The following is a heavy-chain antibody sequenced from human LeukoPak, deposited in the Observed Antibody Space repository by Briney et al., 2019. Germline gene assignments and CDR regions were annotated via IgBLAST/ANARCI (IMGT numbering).Heavy chain of an antibody. CDR3: TREEGGTTVDY. CDR2: IYYSGST. V-gene: IGHV4-39*07. D-gene: IGHD1-1*01. J-gene: IGHJ4*02. Sequence: SETLSLTCTVSGGSISSSSYYWGWIRQPPEKGLEWIGSIYYSGSTYYNPSLKSRITISQDTSKNQFSLKVNSVTAADTAAYYCTREEGGTTVDYWGQGTLVTVSS. CDR1: GGSISSSSYY.